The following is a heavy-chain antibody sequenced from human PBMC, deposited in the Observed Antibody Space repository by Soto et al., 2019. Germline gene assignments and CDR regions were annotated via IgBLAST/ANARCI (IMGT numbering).Heavy chain of an antibody. CDR3: ARGSDSLGW. J-gene: IGHJ4*02. CDR1: GYTFTNYG. D-gene: IGHD6-19*01. V-gene: IGHV1-18*01. Sequence: QVQLVQSGAEVKKPGASVKVSCKASGYTFTNYGITWVRQAPGQGLERMGWINPYNAKTNPAQKFQGRVSMTTDTSSSTAYVEVRSLRSDDTAIYYCARGSDSLGWWGQGTLVTVSS. CDR2: INPYNAKT.